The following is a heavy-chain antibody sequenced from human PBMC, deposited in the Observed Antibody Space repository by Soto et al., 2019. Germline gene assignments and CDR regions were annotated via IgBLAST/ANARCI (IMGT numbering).Heavy chain of an antibody. CDR3: ARHEEEGPLDY. CDR2: ISSSSTI. Sequence: GGSLRLSCAASGFTFSSYSMNWVRQAPGKGLEWVSYISSSSTIYYADSVKGHVTISVDESTSTAHLQWSSLKASDIATYYCARHEEEGPLDYWGQGTPVTVSS. CDR1: GFTFSSYS. V-gene: IGHV3-48*01. J-gene: IGHJ4*02.